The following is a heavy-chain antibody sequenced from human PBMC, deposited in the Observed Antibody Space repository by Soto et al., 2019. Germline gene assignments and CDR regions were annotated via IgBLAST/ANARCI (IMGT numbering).Heavy chain of an antibody. Sequence: QVQLVQSGAEVKKPGASVKGSCKASGYTFTSYAMHWVRQAPGQRLEWMGWINAGNGNTKYSQKFQGRVTITRDTSASTAYMELSSLRSEDTAVYYCARDERQQLVFDYWGQGTLVTVSS. CDR1: GYTFTSYA. V-gene: IGHV1-3*01. J-gene: IGHJ4*02. CDR2: INAGNGNT. D-gene: IGHD6-13*01. CDR3: ARDERQQLVFDY.